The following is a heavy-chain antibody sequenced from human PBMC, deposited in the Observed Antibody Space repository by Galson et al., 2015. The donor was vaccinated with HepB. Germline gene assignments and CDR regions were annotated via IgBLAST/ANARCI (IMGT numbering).Heavy chain of an antibody. J-gene: IGHJ4*02. CDR3: ARVADADYGDHSHFDS. Sequence: LRFSCAASGFTFRSYSMNWVRLAPGRGLEWISYISQSGTYTDYADSVKGRFTISRDNAQNSLYLQINSLRAEDTAVYYCARVADADYGDHSHFDSWGQGTLVTVSS. CDR1: GFTFRSYS. D-gene: IGHD4-17*01. CDR2: ISQSGTYT. V-gene: IGHV3-21*05.